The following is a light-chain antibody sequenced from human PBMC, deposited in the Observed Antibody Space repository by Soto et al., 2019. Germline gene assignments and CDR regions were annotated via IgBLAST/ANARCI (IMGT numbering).Light chain of an antibody. V-gene: IGLV1-40*01. CDR2: GSD. J-gene: IGLJ1*01. Sequence: QSVLTQPPSVPGAPGQTVTISCTGSGSNIGAGYGVQWYQQLPGTAPRLLIYGSDDRPSGVPDRFSATVSGNSASLAITGLQTEEEAVYYCHSYDSNLSEVCXPGTKGTVL. CDR3: HSYDSNLSEV. CDR1: GSNIGAGYG.